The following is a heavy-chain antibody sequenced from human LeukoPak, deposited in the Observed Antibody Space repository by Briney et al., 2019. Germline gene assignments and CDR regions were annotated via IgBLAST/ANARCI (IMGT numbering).Heavy chain of an antibody. D-gene: IGHD6-13*01. CDR3: AREGPNIAAAGIHWFDP. Sequence: GASVEVSCKASGYTFTSYYMHWVRQAPGQGLEWMGIINPSGGSTSYAQKLQGRVTMTRDMSTSTVYMELSSLRSEDTAVYYCAREGPNIAAAGIHWFDPWGQGTLVTVSS. V-gene: IGHV1-46*01. CDR1: GYTFTSYY. CDR2: INPSGGST. J-gene: IGHJ5*02.